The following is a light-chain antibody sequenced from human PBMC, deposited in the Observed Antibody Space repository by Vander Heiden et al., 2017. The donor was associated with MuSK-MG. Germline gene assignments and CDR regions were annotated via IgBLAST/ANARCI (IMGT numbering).Light chain of an antibody. V-gene: IGKV3-20*01. Sequence: EIVLTQSPGTLSLSPGDRATLSCRASQSVRYDLAWYQQKPGQAPRLLMYDASTRATGIPDRFSGSGFGTDFTLTISSLEPEDLAVYYWQQDDKSVTFGGGTKVEIK. CDR1: QSVRYD. J-gene: IGKJ4*01. CDR2: DAS. CDR3: QQDDKSVT.